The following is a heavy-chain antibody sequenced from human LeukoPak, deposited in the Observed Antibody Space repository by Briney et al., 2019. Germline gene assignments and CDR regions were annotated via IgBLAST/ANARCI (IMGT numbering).Heavy chain of an antibody. V-gene: IGHV1-69*04. CDR1: EGTCSSYA. J-gene: IGHJ6*02. D-gene: IGHD3-10*01. Sequence: ASVKVSCKASEGTCSSYAISWVRQAPGQGLEWMGRIIPIFGIANYAQKFQGRVTITADKSTSTAYMELSSLRSEDTAVYYCARVGPSIDYYGSGSGVLYYYYYGMDVWGQGTTVTVSS. CDR3: ARVGPSIDYYGSGSGVLYYYYYGMDV. CDR2: IIPIFGIA.